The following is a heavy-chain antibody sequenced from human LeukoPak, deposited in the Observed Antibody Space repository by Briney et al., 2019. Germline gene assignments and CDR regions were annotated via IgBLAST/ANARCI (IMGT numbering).Heavy chain of an antibody. J-gene: IGHJ6*02. V-gene: IGHV3-30-3*01. CDR1: GFTFSSYA. D-gene: IGHD2-15*01. Sequence: PGRSLRLSCAASGFTFSSYAMHWVRQAPGKGLEWVAVISYDGSNKYYADSVKGRFTISRDNSKNTLYLQMNSLRAKDTAVYYCARLAEVVVVAVYYYYGMDVWGQGTTVTVSS. CDR2: ISYDGSNK. CDR3: ARLAEVVVVAVYYYYGMDV.